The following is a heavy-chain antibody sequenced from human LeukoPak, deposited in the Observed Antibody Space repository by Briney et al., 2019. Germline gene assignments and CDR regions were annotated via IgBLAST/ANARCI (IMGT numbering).Heavy chain of an antibody. Sequence: SETLSLTCTVSDYSINSSYYWSWIRQPPGKGLVWIGYIHYSGSTNYNPSLKSRVTISVDTSKNQFSLKLSSVTAADTAVYYCARVSWFPGTSYYYMDVWGKGTTVTVSS. J-gene: IGHJ6*03. CDR1: DYSINSSYY. V-gene: IGHV4-59*01. D-gene: IGHD1-1*01. CDR3: ARVSWFPGTSYYYMDV. CDR2: IHYSGST.